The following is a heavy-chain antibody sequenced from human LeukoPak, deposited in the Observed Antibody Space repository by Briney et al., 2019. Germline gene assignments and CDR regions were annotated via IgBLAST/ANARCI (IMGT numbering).Heavy chain of an antibody. CDR2: IYYSGST. V-gene: IGHV4-39*02. CDR1: GGSISSSSYY. CDR3: AREVLLWFGNNWFDP. J-gene: IGHJ5*02. Sequence: SETLSLTCTVSGGSISSSSYYWGWIRQPPGKGLEWIGSIYYSGSTYYNPSLKSRVTISVDTSKNQFSLKLSSVTAADTAVYYCAREVLLWFGNNWFDPWGQGTLATVSS. D-gene: IGHD3-10*01.